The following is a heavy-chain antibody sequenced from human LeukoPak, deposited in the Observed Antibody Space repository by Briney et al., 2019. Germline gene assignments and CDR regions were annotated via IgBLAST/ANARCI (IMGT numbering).Heavy chain of an antibody. V-gene: IGHV1-69*13. CDR2: IIPIFGTA. CDR3: ARGDSSGYYYEWFDP. CDR1: GGTFSSYA. J-gene: IGHJ5*02. D-gene: IGHD3-22*01. Sequence: ASVKVSCKASGGTFSSYAISWLRQAPGQGLEWMGGIIPIFGTANYAQKFQGRVTITADESTSTAYMELSSLRSEDTAVYYCARGDSSGYYYEWFDPWGQGTLVTVSS.